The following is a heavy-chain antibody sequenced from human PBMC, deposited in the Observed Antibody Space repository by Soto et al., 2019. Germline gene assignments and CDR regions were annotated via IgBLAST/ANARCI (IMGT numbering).Heavy chain of an antibody. CDR2: IYWDDDT. CDR3: AHTMAPRIFDS. J-gene: IGHJ4*02. V-gene: IGHV2-5*02. Sequence: QITLKEAGPTVVKPTQTLTLTCSFSGFSLLTSGVGVGWIRQPPGKALEWLALIYWDDDTGYSTSLRNRLTXTXXTSRNQVVLTMTNMDPADTATYYCAHTMAPRIFDSWGQGTLVTVSS. CDR1: GFSLLTSGVG.